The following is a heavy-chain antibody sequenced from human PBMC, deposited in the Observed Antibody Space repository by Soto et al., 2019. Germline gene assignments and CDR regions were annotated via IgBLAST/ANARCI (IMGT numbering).Heavy chain of an antibody. J-gene: IGHJ5*02. CDR3: ARDLILIGPGQPSNWFDP. CDR1: GGSISSYY. CDR2: IYYSGST. D-gene: IGHD2-8*01. Sequence: SETLSLTCTVSGGSISSYYWSWIRQPPGKGLEWIGYIYYSGSTNYNPSLKSRVTISVDTSKNQFSLKLSSVTAADTAVYYCARDLILIGPGQPSNWFDPWGQGTLVTVS. V-gene: IGHV4-59*01.